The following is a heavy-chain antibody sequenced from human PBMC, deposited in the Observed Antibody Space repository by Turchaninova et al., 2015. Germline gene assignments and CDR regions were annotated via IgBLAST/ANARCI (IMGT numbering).Heavy chain of an antibody. CDR2: INKDGREK. J-gene: IGHJ6*02. D-gene: IGHD3/OR15-3a*01. CDR1: GLTFANYW. V-gene: IGHV3-7*03. CDR3: ATSVISGMATWVYSGMDV. Sequence: EVQLVESGGNLVQPGGSLRLSCEVSGLTFANYWMTWVRQAPGRGLEWMANINKDGREKHYVDSVKGRFHISRDNAKNSLYLQMNSLRAEDTAVYYCATSVISGMATWVYSGMDVWGQGTTVTVSS.